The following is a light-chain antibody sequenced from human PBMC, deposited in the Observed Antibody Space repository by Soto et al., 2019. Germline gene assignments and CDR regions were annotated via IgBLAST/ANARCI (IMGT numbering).Light chain of an antibody. CDR3: QHYNYWLIT. CDR1: QSVSSN. CDR2: GAS. J-gene: IGKJ5*01. Sequence: EIVMTQSPATLSVSPGERATLSCRASQSVSSNLAWYQQKPGQAPRLLIYGASTRATGIPARFSGSGSGADFTLTISSLQSEDFAVYYCQHYNYWLITFGQGTRLEIK. V-gene: IGKV3-15*01.